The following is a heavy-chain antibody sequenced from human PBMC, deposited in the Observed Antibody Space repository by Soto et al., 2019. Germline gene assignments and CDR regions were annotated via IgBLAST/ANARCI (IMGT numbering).Heavy chain of an antibody. CDR1: GGSFSGYY. V-gene: IGHV4-34*01. D-gene: IGHD2-15*01. CDR3: ARDGGTRFYYYGMDV. Sequence: PSETLSLTCAVYGGSFSGYYWSWIRQPPGKGLEWIGEINHSGSTNYNPSLKSRVTISVDTSKNQFSLKLSSVTAADTAVYYCARDGGTRFYYYGMDVWGQGTTVTVAS. CDR2: INHSGST. J-gene: IGHJ6*02.